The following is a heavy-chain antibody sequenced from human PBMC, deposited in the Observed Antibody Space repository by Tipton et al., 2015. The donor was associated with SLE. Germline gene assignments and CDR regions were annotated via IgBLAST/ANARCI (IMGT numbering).Heavy chain of an antibody. J-gene: IGHJ4*02. D-gene: IGHD3-3*01. CDR3: AGSRFLKWLCYIDY. Sequence: SLRLSCAASGFSFSSYAMHWVRQAPGRGLEWVAVISYDGSNEYYADSVQGRFTISRDNSKNTLYLQTNSLRAEDTAVYFCAGSRFLKWLCYIDYWGQGTQVTVSS. CDR1: GFSFSSYA. CDR2: ISYDGSNE. V-gene: IGHV3-30*03.